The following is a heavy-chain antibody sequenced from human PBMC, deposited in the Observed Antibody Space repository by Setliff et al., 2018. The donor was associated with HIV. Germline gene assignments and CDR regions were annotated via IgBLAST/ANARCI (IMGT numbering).Heavy chain of an antibody. CDR1: GGSVSGHY. CDR2: ITPSGAT. D-gene: IGHD3-10*01. J-gene: IGHJ5*02. V-gene: IGHV4-34*01. Sequence: SETLSLTCAVYGGSVSGHYWGWFRQPPGKGLEWIGEITPSGATNYLPSLKSRVTMSVDTSKNQFSLKVRSLTAADTGLYYCARVKSIKTTLVRLWPRFDLWGQGTQVTVSS. CDR3: ARVKSIKTTLVRLWPRFDL.